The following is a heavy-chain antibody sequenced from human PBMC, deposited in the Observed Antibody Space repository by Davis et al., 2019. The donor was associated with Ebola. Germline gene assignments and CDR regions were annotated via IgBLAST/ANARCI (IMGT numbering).Heavy chain of an antibody. Sequence: GESLKISCAASGFTFSSYDMHWVRQGTGKGLEWVSAIGTAGDTYHPGSVKGRFTISRENAKNSLYLQMNSLRAEDTAVYYCARVRFGDTAVDYWGQGTLVTVSS. CDR1: GFTFSSYD. J-gene: IGHJ4*02. CDR3: ARVRFGDTAVDY. V-gene: IGHV3-13*01. D-gene: IGHD5-18*01. CDR2: IGTAGDT.